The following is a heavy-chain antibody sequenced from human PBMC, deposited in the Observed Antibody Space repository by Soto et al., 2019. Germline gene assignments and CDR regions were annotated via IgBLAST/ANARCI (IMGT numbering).Heavy chain of an antibody. CDR1: GFTFSSYA. CDR3: AKDAEIAVASKPNWFDP. Sequence: GGSLRLSCAASGFTFSSYAMSWVRQAPGKGLEWVSAISGSGGSTYYADSVKGRFTISRDNSKNTLYLQMNSLRAEDTAVYYCAKDAEIAVASKPNWFDPWGQGTLVTVSS. V-gene: IGHV3-23*01. D-gene: IGHD6-19*01. CDR2: ISGSGGST. J-gene: IGHJ5*02.